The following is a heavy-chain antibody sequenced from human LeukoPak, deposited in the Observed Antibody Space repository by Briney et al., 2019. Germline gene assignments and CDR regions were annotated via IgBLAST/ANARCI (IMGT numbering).Heavy chain of an antibody. J-gene: IGHJ6*04. V-gene: IGHV4-59*01. CDR1: GVSISSYY. Sequence: PSETLSLTCTVSGVSISSYYWSWVRQPPGKGLEWVGYIYYSGSTNYNASLKSRVTISVDTSKNQFSLKLSSVTAADTAVYYCARGLYYGSGSYFDELYYYYYYGMDGGGKGTTVTVS. CDR2: IYYSGST. CDR3: ARGLYYGSGSYFDELYYYYYYGMDG. D-gene: IGHD3-10*01.